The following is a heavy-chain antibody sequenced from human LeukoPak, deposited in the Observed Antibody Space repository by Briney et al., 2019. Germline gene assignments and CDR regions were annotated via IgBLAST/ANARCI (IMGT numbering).Heavy chain of an antibody. CDR2: INPNSGGT. D-gene: IGHD1-26*01. CDR1: GYTFTGYY. Sequence: GASVKVSCKASGYTFTGYYINWVREAPGQGLEWMGWINPNSGGTNYAQKFQGRVTMTRDTSISTAYMELSRLRSDDTAVYYCATRSTDSGSYSPLDYWGQGTLVTVSS. V-gene: IGHV1-2*02. J-gene: IGHJ4*02. CDR3: ATRSTDSGSYSPLDY.